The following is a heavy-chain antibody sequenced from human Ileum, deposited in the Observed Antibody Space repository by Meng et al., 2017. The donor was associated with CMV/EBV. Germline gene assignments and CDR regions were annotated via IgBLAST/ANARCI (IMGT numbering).Heavy chain of an antibody. CDR1: GYTFTCYY. V-gene: IGHV1-2*02. J-gene: IGHJ4*02. Sequence: ASVKVSCKASGYTFTCYYMHWVRQAPGQGLEWMGWINPNSGGTNYGQKFQGRVTMTRDTSISTAYMELSRLRSDDTAGYYCARGFYDFWSGYSHPLDYWGQGTLVTVSS. CDR2: INPNSGGT. CDR3: ARGFYDFWSGYSHPLDY. D-gene: IGHD3-3*01.